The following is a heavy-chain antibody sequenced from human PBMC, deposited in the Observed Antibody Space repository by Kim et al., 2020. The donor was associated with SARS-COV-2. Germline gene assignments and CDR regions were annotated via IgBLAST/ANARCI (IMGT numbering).Heavy chain of an antibody. J-gene: IGHJ3*02. Sequence: GGSLRLSCAASGFTFSDYAMHWVRQAPGKGLEWVARISSNSSNTDYAYSARGRFRISSANANTSLSLQMNILRLEDADTYDCSRTGVPGAGWSFWDAFD. V-gene: IGHV3-11*03. CDR2: ISSNSSNT. CDR3: SRTGVPGAGWSFWDAFD. D-gene: IGHD2-8*02. CDR1: GFTFSDYA.